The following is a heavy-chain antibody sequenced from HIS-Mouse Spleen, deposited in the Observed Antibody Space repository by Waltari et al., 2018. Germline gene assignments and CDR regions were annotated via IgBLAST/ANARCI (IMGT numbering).Heavy chain of an antibody. CDR2: ISYAGSNK. D-gene: IGHD3-16*01. V-gene: IGHV3-30*04. Sequence: QVQLVESGGGVVQPGRSLRLSCAASGFTFSSYAMHWVRQAPGKGLEWVAVISYAGSNKYYADSVKGRFTISRDNSKNTLYLQMNSLRAEDTAVYYCARDLYSREGGDDGMDVWGQGTTVTVSS. CDR1: GFTFSSYA. J-gene: IGHJ6*02. CDR3: ARDLYSREGGDDGMDV.